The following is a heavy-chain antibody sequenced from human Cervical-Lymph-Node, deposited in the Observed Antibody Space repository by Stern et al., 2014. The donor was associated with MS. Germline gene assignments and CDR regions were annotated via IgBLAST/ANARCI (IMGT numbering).Heavy chain of an antibody. J-gene: IGHJ4*02. D-gene: IGHD3-22*01. Sequence: QVQLAESGTKMQKPAASVRVSCKASGYTFTAFFIYWARQLPGQGLEWMGPLTPNSDEPTYAQNFQDRVTLTRDTSIGTAYLELSRLTSADTAVYYCAREATRIVVGIDYWGQGTQVTVSS. V-gene: IGHV1-2*06. CDR1: GYTFTAFF. CDR2: LTPNSDEP. CDR3: AREATRIVVGIDY.